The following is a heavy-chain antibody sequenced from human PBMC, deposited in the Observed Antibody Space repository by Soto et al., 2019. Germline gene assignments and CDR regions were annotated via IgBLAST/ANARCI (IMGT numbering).Heavy chain of an antibody. CDR1: GGTFSTSA. J-gene: IGHJ6*02. D-gene: IGHD1-1*01. Sequence: QVQLVQSGAEVKKPGSSVKVSCKASGGTFSTSAISWVRQAPGQGPEWVGGIMPVFPTPDYAQNFQGRVTSTAEESTTTAYLELTSLRADDSAVYYCARYKDRLQLGGNYYYILDVWGQGTAITVSS. CDR2: IMPVFPTP. V-gene: IGHV1-69*12. CDR3: ARYKDRLQLGGNYYYILDV.